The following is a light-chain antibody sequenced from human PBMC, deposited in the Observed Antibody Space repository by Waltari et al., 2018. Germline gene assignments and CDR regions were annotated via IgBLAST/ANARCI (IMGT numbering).Light chain of an antibody. J-gene: IGLJ1*01. CDR2: DVT. CDR1: RSDVVAYDS. V-gene: IGLV2-11*01. CDR3: CSYAGRYTNYV. Sequence: QSALTQPRSVSGSPGQSVPISCTVPRSDVVAYDSISWYQQRPGKAPKLIIYDVTERPSGVPDRFSGSKSDNKASLTISGLQADDEADYYCCSYAGRYTNYVFGSGTKVTVL.